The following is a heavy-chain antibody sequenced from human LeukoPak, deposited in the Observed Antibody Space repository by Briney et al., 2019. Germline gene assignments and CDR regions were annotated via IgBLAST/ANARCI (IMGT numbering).Heavy chain of an antibody. CDR1: GSTFSSYG. J-gene: IGHJ4*02. CDR2: IRYDGSNK. D-gene: IGHD4-23*01. V-gene: IGHV3-30*02. Sequence: TGGSLRLSCPASGSTFSSYGMHGVRQAPGKGLEWVACIRYDGSNKYYADSVKGRFPISRDHSKNTLYLQMNSLRAEDTAVYYCANGDYGGPKPGFDYWGQGTLVTVSS. CDR3: ANGDYGGPKPGFDY.